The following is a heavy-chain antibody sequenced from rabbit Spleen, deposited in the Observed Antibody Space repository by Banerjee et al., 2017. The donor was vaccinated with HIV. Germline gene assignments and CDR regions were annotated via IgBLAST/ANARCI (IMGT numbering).Heavy chain of an antibody. V-gene: IGHV1S40*01. D-gene: IGHD1-1*01. J-gene: IGHJ4*01. Sequence: QSLEESGGALVKPGASLTLTCTASGFSFSSSYYMCWVRQAPGKGLQWIACINTYTGKAVYATWANGRFTISRTSSTTVTLQMTSLTAADTATYFCARDLASVIGWNFGWWGPGTLVTVS. CDR1: GFSFSSSYY. CDR2: INTYTGKA. CDR3: ARDLASVIGWNFGW.